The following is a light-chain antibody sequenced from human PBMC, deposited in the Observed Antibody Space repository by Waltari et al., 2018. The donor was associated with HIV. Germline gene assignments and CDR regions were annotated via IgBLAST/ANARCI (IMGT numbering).Light chain of an antibody. CDR2: DLT. J-gene: IGLJ2*01. Sequence: QSALTQPPSASGSPGQSVTISCTGTSSDIGSYNYVAWYQQYPGKAPKLMIYDLTKRPSGVPDRFSGSKSGNTASLTVSGLQAEDEADYYCASHAGSKDVFGGGTKLTVL. CDR3: ASHAGSKDV. CDR1: SSDIGSYNY. V-gene: IGLV2-8*01.